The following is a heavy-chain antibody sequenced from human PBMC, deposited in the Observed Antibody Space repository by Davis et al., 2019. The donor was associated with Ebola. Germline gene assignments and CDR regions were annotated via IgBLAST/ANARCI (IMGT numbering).Heavy chain of an antibody. CDR1: GGSFSGYY. CDR2: INHSGST. CDR3: ARELSKYYYGMDV. J-gene: IGHJ6*02. Sequence: PGGSLRLSCAVYGGSFSGYYWSWIRQPPGKGLEWIGEINHSGSTNYNPSLKSRVTISVDTSKNQFSLKLSSVTAADTAVYYCARELSKYYYGMDVWGQGTTVTASS. D-gene: IGHD4-11*01. V-gene: IGHV4-34*01.